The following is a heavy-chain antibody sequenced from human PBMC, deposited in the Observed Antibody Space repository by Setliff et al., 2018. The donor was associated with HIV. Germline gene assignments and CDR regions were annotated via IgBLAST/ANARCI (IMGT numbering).Heavy chain of an antibody. D-gene: IGHD5-12*01. Sequence: PSETLSLTCTVSGGSISSHYWSWIRQPPGKGLEWIGSIYYSGSTYYNPSLKSRVTISVDTSKNQFSLKLSSVTAADTAVYYCARVQVGGYNFYFDYWGQGTLVTVSS. J-gene: IGHJ4*02. CDR3: ARVQVGGYNFYFDY. V-gene: IGHV4-59*05. CDR1: GGSISSHY. CDR2: IYYSGST.